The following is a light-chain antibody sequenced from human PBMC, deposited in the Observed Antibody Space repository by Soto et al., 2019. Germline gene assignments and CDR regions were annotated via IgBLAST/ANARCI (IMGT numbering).Light chain of an antibody. Sequence: QSVLPQPPSASGTPGQRVTISWSGSSSNIGSNTVNWYQQLPGTAPKLLIYSNNQRPSGVPDRFSGSKSGTSASLAISGLQSEDEADYYCAAWDDSLNGYVFGTGTKVNVL. J-gene: IGLJ1*01. CDR3: AAWDDSLNGYV. CDR1: SSNIGSNT. CDR2: SNN. V-gene: IGLV1-44*01.